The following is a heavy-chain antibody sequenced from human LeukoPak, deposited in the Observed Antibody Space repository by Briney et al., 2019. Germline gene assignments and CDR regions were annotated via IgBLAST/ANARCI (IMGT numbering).Heavy chain of an antibody. Sequence: GSLRLSCAASGFTFSSYAMSWIRQSPGKGLEWIGEINHGGSTTYNPSLQSRVTMSVDTSTNQISLKMTSVTAADTAIYYCARHTWQWLPFDDWDQGTQVTISS. D-gene: IGHD5-12*01. V-gene: IGHV4-34*01. CDR3: ARHTWQWLPFDD. J-gene: IGHJ4*02. CDR1: GFTFSSYA. CDR2: INHGGST.